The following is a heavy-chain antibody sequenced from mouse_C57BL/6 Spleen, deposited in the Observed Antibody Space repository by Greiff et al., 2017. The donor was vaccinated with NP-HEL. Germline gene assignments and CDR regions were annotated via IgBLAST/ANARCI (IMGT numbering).Heavy chain of an antibody. CDR1: GYSITSGYY. V-gene: IGHV3-6*01. D-gene: IGHD2-4*01. Sequence: EVQLQQSGPGLVKPSQSLSLTCSVTGYSITSGYYWNWIRQFPGNKLEWMGYISYDGSNNYNPSLKNRISIPRDTSKNQFFLKLNSVTTEDTATYYCARGSTMITTFGCAYWGQGTLVTVSA. J-gene: IGHJ3*01. CDR3: ARGSTMITTFGCAY. CDR2: ISYDGSN.